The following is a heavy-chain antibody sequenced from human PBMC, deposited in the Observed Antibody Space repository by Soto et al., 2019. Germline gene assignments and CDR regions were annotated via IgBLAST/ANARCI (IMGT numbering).Heavy chain of an antibody. CDR2: MKEDGSES. CDR3: ARVRWWEYGMDV. Sequence: EVHLVESGGGLVQPGGSLRLSCAVSGFTFSTYWMGWVRQAPGKGLEWVASMKEDGSESYYVDSVKGRFTISRDNVKNSLHLQMSSLRVEDTAVYYCARVRWWEYGMDVWGQGTTVTV. J-gene: IGHJ6*02. CDR1: GFTFSTYW. D-gene: IGHD1-26*01. V-gene: IGHV3-7*01.